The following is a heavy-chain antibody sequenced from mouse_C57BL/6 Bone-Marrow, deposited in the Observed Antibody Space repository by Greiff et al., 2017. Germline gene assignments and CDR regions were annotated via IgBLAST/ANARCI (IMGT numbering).Heavy chain of an antibody. V-gene: IGHV14-4*01. D-gene: IGHD2-5*01. CDR1: GFNIKDDY. CDR2: IDPENGDT. CDR3: TFYSNWGY. J-gene: IGHJ2*01. Sequence: EVQLQQSGAELVRPGASVKLSCTASGFNIKDDYMHWVKQRPEQGLEWIGWIDPENGDTEYASKFQGKATITADTSSNTAYLQLSSLTSEDTAVYYCTFYSNWGYGGQGTTLTVSS.